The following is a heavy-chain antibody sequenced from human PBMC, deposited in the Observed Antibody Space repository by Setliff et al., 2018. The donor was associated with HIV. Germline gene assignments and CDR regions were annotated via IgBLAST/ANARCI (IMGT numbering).Heavy chain of an antibody. V-gene: IGHV4-61*02. J-gene: IGHJ4*02. D-gene: IGHD6-19*01. CDR1: GASISSGSYY. CDR2: LYTSGST. Sequence: PSETLSLTCTVSGASISSGSYYWSWIRQPAGKGLEWIGRLYTSGSTNYNPSLKSRVTMSVDTSKNQFSLKLSSVTAADTAVYYCARDVWRGSGWYGLDYWGQGMLVTVSS. CDR3: ARDVWRGSGWYGLDY.